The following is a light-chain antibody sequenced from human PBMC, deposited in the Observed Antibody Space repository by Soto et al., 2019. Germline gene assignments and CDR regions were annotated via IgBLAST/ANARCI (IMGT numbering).Light chain of an antibody. CDR2: DVS. Sequence: QSALTQPGSVSGSPGQSITISCTGTSSDVGGYNYVSWYQQHPGKAPKLMIYDVSNRPSGVSNRFSGSKSGNTASLTISGLQAEDEDDYYCSSYTSSTSVIFGGGTKVTVL. J-gene: IGLJ2*01. V-gene: IGLV2-14*01. CDR1: SSDVGGYNY. CDR3: SSYTSSTSVI.